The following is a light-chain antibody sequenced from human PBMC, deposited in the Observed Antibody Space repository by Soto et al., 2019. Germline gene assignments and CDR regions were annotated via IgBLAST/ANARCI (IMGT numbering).Light chain of an antibody. CDR3: KHYNSYSEA. CDR1: QSIDNF. Sequence: DIQMTQSPSSLSASFEDRDTITCWPSQSIDNFLNWYQQKPGKAHNLLIYAAYSLQSGVQSRFSGSGSGTEFTLTIRSLQPDDFATYYCKHYNSYSEAFGQGTKVDIK. J-gene: IGKJ1*01. CDR2: AAY. V-gene: IGKV1-5*01.